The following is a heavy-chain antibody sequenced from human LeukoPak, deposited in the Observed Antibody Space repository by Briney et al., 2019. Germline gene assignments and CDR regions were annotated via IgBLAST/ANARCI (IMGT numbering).Heavy chain of an antibody. CDR1: GYTFTGYY. D-gene: IGHD6-13*01. Sequence: VASVKVSCKPSGYTFTGYYIHWVRQAPGQGLEWMGWISAYNGNTNYAQKLQGRVTMTTDTSTSTAYMELRSLRSDDTAVYYCARDGAAADPYYYYGMDVWGQGTTVTVSS. V-gene: IGHV1-18*04. CDR3: ARDGAAADPYYYYGMDV. J-gene: IGHJ6*02. CDR2: ISAYNGNT.